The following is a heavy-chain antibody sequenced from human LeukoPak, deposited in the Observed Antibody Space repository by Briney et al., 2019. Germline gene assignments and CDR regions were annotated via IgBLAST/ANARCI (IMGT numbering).Heavy chain of an antibody. J-gene: IGHJ5*02. CDR2: ITSSSTYV. Sequence: PGGSLRLSCAASGFPFSKYTMNWVRRAPGKGLEWVSLITSSSTYVEPADSVKGRFTISRDNAKNTLYLQMNSLRAEDTAVYYCARDSSVRGYYDFWSGYSDWFDPWGQGTLVTVSS. V-gene: IGHV3-21*01. D-gene: IGHD3-3*01. CDR3: ARDSSVRGYYDFWSGYSDWFDP. CDR1: GFPFSKYT.